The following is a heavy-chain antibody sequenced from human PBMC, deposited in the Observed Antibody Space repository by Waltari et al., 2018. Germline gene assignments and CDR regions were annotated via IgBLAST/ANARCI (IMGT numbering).Heavy chain of an antibody. J-gene: IGHJ5*02. CDR1: GYPFTGYY. Sequence: QVQLVQSGAEVKKPGASVKVSCKASGYPFTGYYMHWVGQAPGQGLEWMGWINPNSGGTNYAQKFQGWVTMTRDTSISTAYMELSRLRSDDTAVYYCARGDSSGYYHDMHWFDPWGQGTLVTVSS. D-gene: IGHD3-22*01. V-gene: IGHV1-2*04. CDR2: INPNSGGT. CDR3: ARGDSSGYYHDMHWFDP.